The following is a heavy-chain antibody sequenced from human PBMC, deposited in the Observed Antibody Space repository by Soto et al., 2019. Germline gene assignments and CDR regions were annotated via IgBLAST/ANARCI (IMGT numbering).Heavy chain of an antibody. D-gene: IGHD2-15*01. J-gene: IGHJ5*02. CDR3: AVTSVVVVAAPGVFGP. CDR2: IIPILGIA. Sequence: QVQLVQSGAEVKKPGSSVKVSCKASGGTFSSYTISWVRQAPGQGLEWMGKIIPILGIANYAQKVQGRVTITADKSTSTAYMELSSLRSEDTAVYYCAVTSVVVVAAPGVFGPRGQGTLVTVS. V-gene: IGHV1-69*02. CDR1: GGTFSSYT.